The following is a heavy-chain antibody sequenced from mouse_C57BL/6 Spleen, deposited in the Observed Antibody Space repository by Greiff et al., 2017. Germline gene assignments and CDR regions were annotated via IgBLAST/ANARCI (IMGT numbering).Heavy chain of an antibody. CDR1: GFTFSDFY. J-gene: IGHJ3*01. Sequence: EVKVVESGGGLVQSGRSLRLSCATSGFTFSDFYMEWVRQAPGKGLEWIAASRNKANDYTTEYSASVKGRFIVSRDTSQSIPYLQMNALRAKDTAIYYCARDDGYYGSQSHWGQGTLVTVSA. CDR2: SRNKANDYTT. D-gene: IGHD1-1*01. CDR3: ARDDGYYGSQSH. V-gene: IGHV7-1*01.